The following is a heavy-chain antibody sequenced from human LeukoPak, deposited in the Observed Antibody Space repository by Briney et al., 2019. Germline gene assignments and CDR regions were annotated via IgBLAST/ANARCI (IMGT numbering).Heavy chain of an antibody. CDR1: GGSITSYY. CDR2: IYYSGSP. V-gene: IGHV4-59*01. CDR3: ARDSVRFSAFDI. J-gene: IGHJ3*02. D-gene: IGHD3-3*01. Sequence: SETLSLTCTVSGGSITSYYWSWIRQPPGKGLEWIGYIYYSGSPNYNPSLKRRVTISIDTSKNQFSLKMTSVTAADTAVYYCARDSVRFSAFDIWGQGTMVTVSS.